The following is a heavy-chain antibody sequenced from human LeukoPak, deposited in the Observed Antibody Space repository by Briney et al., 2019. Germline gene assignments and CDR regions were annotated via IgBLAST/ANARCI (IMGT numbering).Heavy chain of an antibody. D-gene: IGHD4-17*01. CDR3: ARAPTNSGEAAFDI. CDR1: GFTVSDYY. CDR2: ISSISHYI. J-gene: IGHJ3*02. V-gene: IGHV3-21*01. Sequence: GGSLRLSCAGSGFTVSDYYMSWVRQAPGKGLEWVSTISSISHYIYYADSVKGRFTISRDNAKNSLYLQMNSLTVEDTAVYYCARAPTNSGEAAFDIWGQGTMVTVSS.